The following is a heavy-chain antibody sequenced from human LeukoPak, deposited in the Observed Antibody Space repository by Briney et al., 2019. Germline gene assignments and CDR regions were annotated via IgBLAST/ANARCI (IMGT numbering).Heavy chain of an antibody. CDR3: AKGYYDYVWGSYYFDY. D-gene: IGHD3-16*01. Sequence: GGSLRLSCAASGFTFSSYAMSWVRQAPGKGLEWVSAIGGSGGSTYYADSVKGRFTISRDNSRDTPYLQMNSLRAEDTAVYYCAKGYYDYVWGSYYFDYWGQGTLVTVSS. J-gene: IGHJ4*02. CDR1: GFTFSSYA. V-gene: IGHV3-23*01. CDR2: IGGSGGST.